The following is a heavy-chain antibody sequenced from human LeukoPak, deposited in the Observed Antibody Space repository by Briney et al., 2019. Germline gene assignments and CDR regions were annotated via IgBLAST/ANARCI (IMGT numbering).Heavy chain of an antibody. V-gene: IGHV4-34*01. Sequence: SETLSLTCAVYGGSFSGYYWSWIRQPPGKGLEWIGEINHSGSTNYNPSLKSRVAISVDTSKNQFSLKLSSVTAADTAVYYCARRLVRGARRFYYFDYWGQGTLVTVSS. CDR1: GGSFSGYY. CDR3: ARRLVRGARRFYYFDY. CDR2: INHSGST. J-gene: IGHJ4*02. D-gene: IGHD3-10*01.